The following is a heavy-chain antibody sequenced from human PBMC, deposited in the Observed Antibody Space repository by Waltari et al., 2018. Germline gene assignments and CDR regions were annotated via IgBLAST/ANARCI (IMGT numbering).Heavy chain of an antibody. J-gene: IGHJ3*02. CDR2: IKSNTDGGTT. Sequence: EVQLVESGGGLVKPGGSLRLSCASSSFAFSDSWVDWVRQTPGKGLEGVGRIKSNTDGGTTDDAAPGKGRFTISRDDSKNTLFLQMNSLNTEDTAVYYCTAEIMKGHDAFDIWGQGTMVTVSS. CDR1: SFAFSDSW. CDR3: TAEIMKGHDAFDI. D-gene: IGHD2-8*01. V-gene: IGHV3-15*07.